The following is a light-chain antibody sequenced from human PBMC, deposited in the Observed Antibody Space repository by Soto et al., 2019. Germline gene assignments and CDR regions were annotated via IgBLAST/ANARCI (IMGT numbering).Light chain of an antibody. CDR2: DVI. J-gene: IGLJ2*01. Sequence: QSVLTQPPSASGSPGQSVTISCTGTSSDVGASNYVSWYQQHPDKAPKLMIYDVIKRPSGVPDRFSGSKSANTASLTVSGLQTEDEADYYCCSYAGGNTLVFGGGTKLTVL. V-gene: IGLV2-8*01. CDR3: CSYAGGNTLV. CDR1: SSDVGASNY.